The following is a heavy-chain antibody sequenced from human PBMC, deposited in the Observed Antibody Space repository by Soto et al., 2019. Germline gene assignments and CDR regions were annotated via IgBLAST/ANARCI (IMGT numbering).Heavy chain of an antibody. J-gene: IGHJ6*02. CDR3: ARSAAAGPTLGYYYYGMDV. Sequence: PGGSLRLSCAASGFTVSSNYMSWVPQAPGKGLEWVSVIYSGGSTYYADSVKGRFTISRDNSKNTLYLQMNSLRAEDTAVYYCARSAAAGPTLGYYYYGMDVWGQGTTVTVSS. D-gene: IGHD6-13*01. CDR2: IYSGGST. V-gene: IGHV3-66*01. CDR1: GFTVSSNY.